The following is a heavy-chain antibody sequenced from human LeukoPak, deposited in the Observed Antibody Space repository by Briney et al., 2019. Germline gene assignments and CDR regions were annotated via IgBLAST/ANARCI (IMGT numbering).Heavy chain of an antibody. CDR2: MYYSGST. CDR1: GGAVTGSTYY. CDR3: ARHYYDNTGYYYLDY. J-gene: IGHJ4*02. V-gene: IGHV4-39*02. D-gene: IGHD3-22*01. Sequence: SETLSLTCNVSGGAVTGSTYYWAWIRQPPGKGLEWIGSMYYSGSTFYTPSLKSRVTISVDTSKNHFSQKLTSVTAADTATYYCARHYYDNTGYYYLDYWGQGTLVTVSS.